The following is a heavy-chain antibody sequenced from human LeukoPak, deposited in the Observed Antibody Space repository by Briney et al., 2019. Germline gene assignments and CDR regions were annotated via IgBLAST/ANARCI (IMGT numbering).Heavy chain of an antibody. D-gene: IGHD5-12*01. CDR2: IKSKTDGGTT. Sequence: GGSLRLSCAASGFTFSNAWMSWVRQAPGKGLEWVGRIKSKTDGGTTDYAAPVKGRFTISRDNAKNSLYLQMNSLRAEDTAVYYCATRDHGYSGYDGRVDYWGQGTLVTVSS. CDR3: ATRDHGYSGYDGRVDY. V-gene: IGHV3-15*01. CDR1: GFTFSNAW. J-gene: IGHJ4*02.